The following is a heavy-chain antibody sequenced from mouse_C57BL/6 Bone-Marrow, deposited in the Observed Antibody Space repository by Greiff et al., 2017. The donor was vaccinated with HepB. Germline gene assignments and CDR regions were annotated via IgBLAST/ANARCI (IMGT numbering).Heavy chain of an antibody. CDR3: ARHDAY. V-gene: IGHV5-6*01. Sequence: EVNVVESGGDLVKPGGSLKLSCAASGFTFSSYGMSWVRQTPDKRLEWVATISSGGSYTYYPDSVKGRFTISRDNAKNTLYLQMSSLKSEDTAMYYCARHDAYWGQGTLVPVSA. J-gene: IGHJ3*01. CDR2: ISSGGSYT. CDR1: GFTFSSYG.